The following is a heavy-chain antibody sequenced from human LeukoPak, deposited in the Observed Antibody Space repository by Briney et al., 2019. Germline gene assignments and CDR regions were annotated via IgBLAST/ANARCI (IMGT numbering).Heavy chain of an antibody. CDR1: GGSFSGYY. J-gene: IGHJ3*02. CDR3: VCAQDAFDI. V-gene: IGHV4-34*01. Sequence: SETLSLTCAVYGGSFSGYYWSWIRQPPGKGLEWIGEINHSGSTNYNPSPKSRVTISVDTSKNQFSLKLSSVTAADTAVYYCVCAQDAFDIWGQGTMVTVSS. CDR2: INHSGST.